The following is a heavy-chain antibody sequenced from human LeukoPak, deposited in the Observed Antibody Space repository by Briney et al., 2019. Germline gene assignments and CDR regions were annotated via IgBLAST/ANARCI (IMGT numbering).Heavy chain of an antibody. CDR3: ARAARSSSPWFDP. V-gene: IGHV3-7*01. J-gene: IGHJ5*02. Sequence: GGSLRLSCAASGFTFSSYWMSWVRQAPGKGLEWVANIKQDGSEKYYVDSVKGRFTISRDNAKNSLYLQMNSLRAEDTAVYYCARAARSSSPWFDPWGQGTLVTVSS. CDR2: IKQDGSEK. D-gene: IGHD3-10*01. CDR1: GFTFSSYW.